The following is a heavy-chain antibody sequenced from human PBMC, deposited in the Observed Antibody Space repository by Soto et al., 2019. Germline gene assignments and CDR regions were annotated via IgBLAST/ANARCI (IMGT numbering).Heavy chain of an antibody. Sequence: PGGSLRLSCAASGFTFSSYGMHWVRQAPGKGLERVAVIWYDGSNKYYADSVKGRFTISRDNSKNTLYLQMNSLRAEDTAVYYCARANNDILTGPIRPNYYYGMDVWGQGTTVTVSS. D-gene: IGHD3-9*01. V-gene: IGHV3-33*01. CDR2: IWYDGSNK. CDR1: GFTFSSYG. CDR3: ARANNDILTGPIRPNYYYGMDV. J-gene: IGHJ6*02.